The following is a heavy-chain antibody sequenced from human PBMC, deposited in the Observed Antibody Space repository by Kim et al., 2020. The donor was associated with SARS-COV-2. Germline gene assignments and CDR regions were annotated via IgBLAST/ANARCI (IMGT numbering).Heavy chain of an antibody. CDR1: GGSISSSSYY. CDR3: ASYSTYYDFWSGSYLGNYYFDY. D-gene: IGHD3-3*01. V-gene: IGHV4-39*01. CDR2: IYYSGST. Sequence: SETLSLTCTVSGGSISSSSYYWGWIRQPPGKGLEWIGSIYYSGSTYYNPSLKSRVTISVDTSKNQFSLNLSSVTAADTAVYYCASYSTYYDFWSGSYLGNYYFDYWGQGTLVTVSS. J-gene: IGHJ4*02.